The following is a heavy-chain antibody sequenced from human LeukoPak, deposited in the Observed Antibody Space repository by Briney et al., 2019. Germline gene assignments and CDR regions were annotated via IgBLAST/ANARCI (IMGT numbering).Heavy chain of an antibody. Sequence: PSETLSLTCTVSGGSISSYYWSWIRQPPGKGLEWIGYIYYSGRTNYNPSLKSRVTTSVDTSTNQFSLKMSSVTAADTAVYYCARTSITLVRGVIITEAFDIWGQGTMVTVSS. V-gene: IGHV4-59*08. CDR2: IYYSGRT. CDR1: GGSISSYY. J-gene: IGHJ3*02. D-gene: IGHD3-10*01. CDR3: ARTSITLVRGVIITEAFDI.